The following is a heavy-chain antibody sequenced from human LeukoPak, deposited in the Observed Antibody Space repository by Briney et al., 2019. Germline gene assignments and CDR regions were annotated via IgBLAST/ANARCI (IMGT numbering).Heavy chain of an antibody. D-gene: IGHD6-13*01. V-gene: IGHV4-39*01. CDR2: IYFSGTP. CDR3: ARTSSWYAGAWFDS. J-gene: IGHJ5*01. CDR1: RGSIRTADYY. Sequence: SETLSLTCTVSRGSIRTADYYWAWVRQPPGEGLEWLGSIYFSGTPYFNPSLQSRVAVSIDTSKTQFSLKVTSLNASDTAVYFCARTSSWYAGAWFDSWGQGTLVTVSS.